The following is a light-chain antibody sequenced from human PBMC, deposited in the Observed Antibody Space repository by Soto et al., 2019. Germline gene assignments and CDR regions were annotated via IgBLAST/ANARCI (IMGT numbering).Light chain of an antibody. V-gene: IGLV2-14*01. J-gene: IGLJ3*02. CDR2: QVN. Sequence: QSALTQSASVSASPGQSVTISCTGSRSEVGGHDYVSWFQQHPGKAPKLLIYQVNNRPSGVSNRFSGSKSGNTASLTISGLQPEDEAEYYCTSFTTEYTLVFGGGTKLTVL. CDR3: TSFTTEYTLV. CDR1: RSEVGGHDY.